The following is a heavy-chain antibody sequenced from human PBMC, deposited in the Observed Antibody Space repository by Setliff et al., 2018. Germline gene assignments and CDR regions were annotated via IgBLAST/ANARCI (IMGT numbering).Heavy chain of an antibody. D-gene: IGHD2-2*01. J-gene: IGHJ6*03. CDR3: ARDRGSDSCRGCDYMDV. CDR1: GGTFSSYG. Sequence: SVKVSCKASGGTFSSYGISWVRQAPGQGLEWMGGTIPLFGTTDYAQKFHGRVNIITDESTSTAYMEMSRLRSEDTAVYYCARDRGSDSCRGCDYMDVWGKGTTVTVSS. CDR2: TIPLFGTT. V-gene: IGHV1-69*05.